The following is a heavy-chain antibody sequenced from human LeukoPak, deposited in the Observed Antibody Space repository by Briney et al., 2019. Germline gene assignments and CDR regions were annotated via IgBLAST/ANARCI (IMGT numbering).Heavy chain of an antibody. V-gene: IGHV1-8*01. CDR3: ARDAQSLASGDY. J-gene: IGHJ4*02. CDR1: GYTFTSYD. CDR2: MNPNSGNT. D-gene: IGHD3-16*01. Sequence: ASVKVSCKASGYTFTSYDINWVRQATGQGLEWMGWMNPNSGNTGYAQKFQGRVTMTRNTSISTAYMELSSLSSEDTAVYYCARDAQSLASGDYWGQGTLVTVSS.